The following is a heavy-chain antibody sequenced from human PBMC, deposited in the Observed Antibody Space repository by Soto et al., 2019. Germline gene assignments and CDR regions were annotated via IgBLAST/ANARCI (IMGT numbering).Heavy chain of an antibody. Sequence: QITLKESGPTLVKPTQPLTLTCTFSGFSLSSTRMAVGWIRQPPGKALEWLALIYWDDDKRYSPFLKSRLTIXXXNXXYNVDLMISISRSMETARYHWANIVVEGRGKYFDYWGQGTLFTVST. J-gene: IGHJ4*02. D-gene: IGHD2-15*01. V-gene: IGHV2-5*02. CDR3: ANIVVEGRGKYFDY. CDR1: GFSLSSTRMA. CDR2: IYWDDDK.